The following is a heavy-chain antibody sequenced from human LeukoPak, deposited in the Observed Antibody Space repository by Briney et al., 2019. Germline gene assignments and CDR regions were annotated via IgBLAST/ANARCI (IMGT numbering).Heavy chain of an antibody. J-gene: IGHJ4*02. CDR1: GDSISSGNY. CDR2: IYQSGIT. Sequence: SGTLSLTCGVSGDSISSGNYWNWGRQPPGQGLEWIGDIYQSGITNYNPSLKSRVTMSVDKSKNEFSLKLDSVTAADTAVYYCARDPRPRGGWFYFDYWGQGILVTVSS. V-gene: IGHV4-4*02. D-gene: IGHD6-19*01. CDR3: ARDPRPRGGWFYFDY.